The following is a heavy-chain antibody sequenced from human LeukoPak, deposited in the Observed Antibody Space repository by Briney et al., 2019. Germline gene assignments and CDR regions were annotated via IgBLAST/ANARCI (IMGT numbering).Heavy chain of an antibody. CDR3: ARRRYCSSTSCYDAFDI. CDR1: GGSISSYY. Sequence: SETLPLTCTVSGGSISSYYWSWIRQPPGKGLEWIGYIYYSGSTNYNPSLKSRVTISVDTSKNQFSLKLSSVTAADTAVYYCARRRYCSSTSCYDAFDIWGQGTMVTVSS. J-gene: IGHJ3*02. CDR2: IYYSGST. D-gene: IGHD2-2*01. V-gene: IGHV4-59*08.